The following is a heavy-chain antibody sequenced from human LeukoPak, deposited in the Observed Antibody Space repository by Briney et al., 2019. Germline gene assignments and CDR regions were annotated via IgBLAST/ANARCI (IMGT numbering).Heavy chain of an antibody. D-gene: IGHD6-19*01. CDR1: GFTFSDYY. CDR2: ISSSGSTI. Sequence: GGSLRLSCAASGFTFSDYYMSWIRQAPGKGLEWVSYISSSGSTIYYADSVKGRFTISRDNTKNSLYLQMNSLRAEDTAVYYCARDPTIAVGPFDYWGQGTLVTVSS. CDR3: ARDPTIAVGPFDY. V-gene: IGHV3-11*04. J-gene: IGHJ4*02.